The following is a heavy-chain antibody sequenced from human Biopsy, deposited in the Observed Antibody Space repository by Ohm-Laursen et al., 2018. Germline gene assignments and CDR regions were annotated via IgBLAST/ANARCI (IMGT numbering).Heavy chain of an antibody. CDR3: ASSNPSRVAGGVALLDH. V-gene: IGHV3-74*01. CDR1: GFTFSKTW. Sequence: SLRLSCAASGFTFSKTWMHWVRQAPGKGLMWVARIHSDGTTPTYADSVKGRFFTSRDNAKNTVYLQMNSLGIDDTAVYYCASSNPSRVAGGVALLDHWGQGALVTVSP. CDR2: IHSDGTTP. J-gene: IGHJ4*02. D-gene: IGHD3-16*01.